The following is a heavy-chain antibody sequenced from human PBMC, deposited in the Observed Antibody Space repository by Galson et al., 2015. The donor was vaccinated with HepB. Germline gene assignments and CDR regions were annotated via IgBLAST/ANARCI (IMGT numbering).Heavy chain of an antibody. Sequence: SLRLSCAASGFTFSHYAMYWVRQAPGKGLEWVALISYDGSNKYYADSVKGRFTISRDNSKNTLYLQMHSLRAEDTAVYYCARSTYYYDSSGKGGAFDIWGQGTMVTVSS. V-gene: IGHV3-30-3*01. CDR2: ISYDGSNK. J-gene: IGHJ3*02. CDR3: ARSTYYYDSSGKGGAFDI. D-gene: IGHD3-22*01. CDR1: GFTFSHYA.